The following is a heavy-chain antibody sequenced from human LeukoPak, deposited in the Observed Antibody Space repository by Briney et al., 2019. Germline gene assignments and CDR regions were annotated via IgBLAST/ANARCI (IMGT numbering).Heavy chain of an antibody. V-gene: IGHV3-23*01. Sequence: SSISGGAVSTYYADSVKGRFTISRDNSKNTLFLQMNSLRAEDTAVYYCAKVRGFGLVPNDYWGQGALVIVSS. D-gene: IGHD2-2*01. J-gene: IGHJ4*02. CDR3: AKVRGFGLVPNDY. CDR2: ISGGAVST.